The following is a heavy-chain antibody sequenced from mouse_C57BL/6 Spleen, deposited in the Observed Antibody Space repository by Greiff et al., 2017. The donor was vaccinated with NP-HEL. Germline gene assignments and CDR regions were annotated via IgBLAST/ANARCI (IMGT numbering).Heavy chain of an antibody. J-gene: IGHJ3*01. CDR2: INPSSGYT. V-gene: IGHV1-7*01. Sequence: QVQLKQSGAELAKPGASVKLSCKASGYTFTSYWMHWVKQRPGQGLEWIGYINPSSGYTKYNQKFKDKATLTADKSSSTAYMQLSSLTYEDSAVYYCSKREGNSWFAYWGQRTLVTVSA. CDR1: GYTFTSYW. CDR3: SKREGNSWFAY.